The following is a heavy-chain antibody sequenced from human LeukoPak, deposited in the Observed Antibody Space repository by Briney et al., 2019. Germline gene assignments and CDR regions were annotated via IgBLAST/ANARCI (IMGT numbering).Heavy chain of an antibody. V-gene: IGHV3-66*01. CDR3: ARGGVHSSFDY. CDR2: IDSGGST. CDR1: GSTVSSNY. Sequence: PGGSLRLSCAASGSTVSSNYMSWVRQAPGKGLEWVSVIDSGGSTFYADSVKGRFTISRDNSKNTLYLQMNSLRAEDTAVYYCARGGVHSSFDYWGQGTLVTVSS. D-gene: IGHD3-10*01. J-gene: IGHJ4*02.